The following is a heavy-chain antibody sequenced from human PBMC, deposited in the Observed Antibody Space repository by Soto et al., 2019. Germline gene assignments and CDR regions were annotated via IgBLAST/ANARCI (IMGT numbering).Heavy chain of an antibody. J-gene: IGHJ4*02. CDR1: GGTFSRYA. CDR2: IIPIFGTA. Sequence: GASVKVSCKASGGTFSRYAISWVRQAPGQGLEWMGGIIPIFGTANYAQKFQGRVTMTRDTSITTAYMELNSLTSDDTAIYYCARRGQRSGTAIENWGQGTRVTVSS. D-gene: IGHD1-7*01. V-gene: IGHV1-69*05. CDR3: ARRGQRSGTAIEN.